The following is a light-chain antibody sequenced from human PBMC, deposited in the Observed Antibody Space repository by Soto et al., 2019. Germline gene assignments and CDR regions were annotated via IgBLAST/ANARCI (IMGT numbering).Light chain of an antibody. CDR3: ASWDDRLGAVI. CDR1: SSNIGGTNY. V-gene: IGLV1-47*02. J-gene: IGLJ2*01. Sequence: QSALTQPPSASGTPGQEVFISCSGSSSNIGGTNYAYWYQQLPGAAPKLLMHSNNLRPSGVPERISGSKFGTAASLAISGLRSEDEAVYYCASWDDRLGAVIFGGGTKVTVL. CDR2: SNN.